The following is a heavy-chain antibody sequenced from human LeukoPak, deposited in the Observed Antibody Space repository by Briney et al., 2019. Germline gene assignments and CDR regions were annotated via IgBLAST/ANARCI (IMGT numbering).Heavy chain of an antibody. CDR2: INHSGSI. V-gene: IGHV4-34*01. J-gene: IGHJ4*02. Sequence: SETLSLTCAVYGGSFGGYYWSWIRQPPGKGLEWIGEINHSGSINYNPSLKSRVTISVDTSKNQFSLKLSSVTAADSAVYYCARHLDYGVSYWGQGTLVTVSS. D-gene: IGHD4/OR15-4a*01. CDR3: ARHLDYGVSY. CDR1: GGSFGGYY.